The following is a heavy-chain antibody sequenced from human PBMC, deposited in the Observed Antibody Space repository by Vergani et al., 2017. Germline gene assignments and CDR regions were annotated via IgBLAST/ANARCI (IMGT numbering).Heavy chain of an antibody. CDR2: IRSKAYGGTT. D-gene: IGHD6-13*01. V-gene: IGHV3-49*04. J-gene: IGHJ4*02. CDR3: TSGYMVFDY. CDR1: GFTFTAHG. Sequence: EVQLLESGGGSAQPGESLRLSCVASGFTFTAHGLNWVRQAPGKGLEWVGFIRSKAYGGTTEYAASVKGRFTISRDDSKSIAYLQMNSLKTEDTAVYYCTSGYMVFDYWGQGTLVTVSS.